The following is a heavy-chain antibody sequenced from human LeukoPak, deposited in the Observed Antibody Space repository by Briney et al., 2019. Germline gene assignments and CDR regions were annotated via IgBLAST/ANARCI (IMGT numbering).Heavy chain of an antibody. CDR1: GGTFSSYA. CDR2: IIPIYGTA. J-gene: IGHJ4*02. D-gene: IGHD5-18*01. Sequence: SVKVSGKASGGTFSSYAISWVRQAPGQGLEWMGGIIPIYGTANYAQKFQGRVTITADKSTSTAYMELSSLRSEDTAVYYCARHPPPPGYSYGSPEYYFDYWGQGTLVTVSS. V-gene: IGHV1-69*06. CDR3: ARHPPPPGYSYGSPEYYFDY.